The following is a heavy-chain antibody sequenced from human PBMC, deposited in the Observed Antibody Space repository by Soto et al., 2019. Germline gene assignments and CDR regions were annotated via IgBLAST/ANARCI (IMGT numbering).Heavy chain of an antibody. D-gene: IGHD3-3*01. Sequence: QVQLVESGGGVVQPGRSLRLSCATSGFTFSTYGMHWVRQAPGKGLEWVAVISSDGSYKYYADSVRGRFTISRDNSQNTLYLQMNSLRAEDTAVYYCAQGLPGDYYFDYWGQGTLVTVSS. J-gene: IGHJ4*02. CDR3: AQGLPGDYYFDY. CDR2: ISSDGSYK. V-gene: IGHV3-30*18. CDR1: GFTFSTYG.